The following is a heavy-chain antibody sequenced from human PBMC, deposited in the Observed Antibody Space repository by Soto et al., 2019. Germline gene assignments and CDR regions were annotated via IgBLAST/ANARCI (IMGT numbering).Heavy chain of an antibody. CDR1: GFTFSSYA. J-gene: IGHJ4*02. CDR3: AKDLSIFGIVVRRQSDLDY. V-gene: IGHV3-23*01. Sequence: GGSLRLSCAASGFTFSSYAMSWVRQAPGKGLEWVSAISGSGGSTYYADSVKGRFTISRDNSKNTLYLQMNSLRAEDTAVYYCAKDLSIFGIVVRRQSDLDYWGQGTLVTVSS. D-gene: IGHD1-26*01. CDR2: ISGSGGST.